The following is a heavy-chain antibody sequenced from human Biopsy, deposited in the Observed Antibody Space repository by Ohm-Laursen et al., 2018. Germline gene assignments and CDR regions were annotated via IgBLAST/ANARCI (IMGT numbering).Heavy chain of an antibody. Sequence: ASVKVSCKASGYTFYSYSITWVRQAPGQGLEWMGWITADNTNSAQKFQGRLTMTTDISTSTAYMDLKGLRSDDTAIYYCARAFGGAYYSYAFDLWGQGTLVTVSS. CDR2: ITADNT. J-gene: IGHJ3*01. V-gene: IGHV1-18*01. D-gene: IGHD2-21*02. CDR1: GYTFYSYS. CDR3: ARAFGGAYYSYAFDL.